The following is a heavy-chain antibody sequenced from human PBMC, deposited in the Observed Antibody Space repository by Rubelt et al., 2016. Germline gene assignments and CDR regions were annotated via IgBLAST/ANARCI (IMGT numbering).Heavy chain of an antibody. V-gene: IGHV4-39*02. D-gene: IGHD3-10*01. CDR2: IPYSGST. CDR3: ARVRGPLDY. CDR1: GASISSSSYY. Sequence: QLQLQESGPGLVKPSETLSLTCTVSGASISSSSYYWVWIRQPPGKGLEWIGSIPYSGSTYSNPSLKSRRSISVNTSKTHFSLRLSSVTAADTAVYYCARVRGPLDYWGQGTLVTVSS. J-gene: IGHJ4*02.